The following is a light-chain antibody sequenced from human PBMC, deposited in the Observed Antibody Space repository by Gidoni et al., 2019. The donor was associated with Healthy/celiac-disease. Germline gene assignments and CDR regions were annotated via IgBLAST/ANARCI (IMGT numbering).Light chain of an antibody. V-gene: IGKV1-5*03. Sequence: DIQMTQSPSTLTASVGDRVTITCRASQSISSWLAWYQQKPGKAPKLLFYKSSSLEIGVPSRFSGSGSVTECTLTIRSLQPDDFATYYCQQYNSWTFGQGTKVEIK. CDR1: QSISSW. CDR2: KSS. J-gene: IGKJ1*01. CDR3: QQYNSWT.